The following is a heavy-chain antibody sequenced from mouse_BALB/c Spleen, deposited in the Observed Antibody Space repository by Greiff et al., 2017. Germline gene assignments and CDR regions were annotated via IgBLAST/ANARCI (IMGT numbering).Heavy chain of an antibody. CDR3: ARDDYYGSRGAMDY. V-gene: IGHV1-7*01. Sequence: QVQLKESGAELAKPGASVKMSCKASGYTFTSYWMHWVKQRPGQGLEWIGYINPSTGYTEYNQKFKDKATLTADKSSSTAYMQLSSLTSEDSAVYYCARDDYYGSRGAMDYWGQGTSVTVSS. CDR1: GYTFTSYW. CDR2: INPSTGYT. J-gene: IGHJ4*01. D-gene: IGHD1-1*01.